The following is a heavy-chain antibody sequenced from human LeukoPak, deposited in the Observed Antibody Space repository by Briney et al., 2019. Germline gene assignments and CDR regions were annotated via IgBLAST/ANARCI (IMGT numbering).Heavy chain of an antibody. CDR3: VRELGRAAAKTR. CDR1: GFTFSDYY. V-gene: IGHV3-11*04. D-gene: IGHD6-13*01. Sequence: GGSLRLSCAASGFTFSDYYMSWLRQAPGKGLEWVSLISTSGSTKYYADSVKSRFTISRDNAKNTLYLQMKSLRIENTAVYYCVRELGRAAAKTRGGQGTLVTVSS. CDR2: ISTSGSTK. J-gene: IGHJ4*02.